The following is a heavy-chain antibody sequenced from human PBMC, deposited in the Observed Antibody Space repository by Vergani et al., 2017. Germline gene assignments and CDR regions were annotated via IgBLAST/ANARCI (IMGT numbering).Heavy chain of an antibody. CDR1: GFTFGDYA. D-gene: IGHD2-2*01. CDR2: IRSRPYGGTT. Sequence: EVQLVESGGGLVQPGRSLRLSCTGSGFTFGDYAMSWVRPATGKGLEWVGFIRSRPYGGTTEYASSVKGRFTISRDDCKSSAYLQMNSLKTEDTAVYYCSRPTTDIVLVPPALYFYMDVWGKGTTVTVSS. J-gene: IGHJ6*03. V-gene: IGHV3-49*04. CDR3: SRPTTDIVLVPPALYFYMDV.